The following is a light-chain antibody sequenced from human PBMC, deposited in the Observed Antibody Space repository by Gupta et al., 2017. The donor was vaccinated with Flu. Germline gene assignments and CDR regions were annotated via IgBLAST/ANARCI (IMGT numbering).Light chain of an antibody. J-gene: IGLJ3*02. CDR2: DNN. CDR1: SSNIGTNF. V-gene: IGLV1-51*01. CDR3: GTWDSSLSSWV. Sequence: QSVLTQPPSVSAAPGQKVTIPCSGSSSNIGTNFVSWYKQLPGTAPKILMYDNNKRPSGSPDRFSGSKSGTSATLGITGLQTGDEADYYCGTWDSSLSSWVFGGGTKLTVL.